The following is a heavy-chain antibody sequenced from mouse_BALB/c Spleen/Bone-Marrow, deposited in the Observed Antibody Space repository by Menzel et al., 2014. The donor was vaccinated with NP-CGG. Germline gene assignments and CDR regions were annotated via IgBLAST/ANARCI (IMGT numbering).Heavy chain of an antibody. V-gene: IGHV1-82*01. D-gene: IGHD2-4*01. CDR1: GYAFSSSW. J-gene: IGHJ1*01. Sequence: QVQLKESGPELVKPGASVKISCKASGYAFSSSWMNWVKQRPGQGLEWIGRNYPGDGDTNYNGKFKGKATLTADKSSSTAYMQLSSLTSVDSAVYFCARRRDYDRYFDVWGAGTTVTVSS. CDR3: ARRRDYDRYFDV. CDR2: NYPGDGDT.